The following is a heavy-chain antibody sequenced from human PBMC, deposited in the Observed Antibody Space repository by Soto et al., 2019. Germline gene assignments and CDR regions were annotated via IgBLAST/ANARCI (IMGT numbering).Heavy chain of an antibody. CDR3: ARDRCDTTSCYECDY. D-gene: IGHD2-2*01. J-gene: IGHJ4*02. CDR2: INPRGGST. Sequence: QVQLVQSGAEVKKSGASVEVSCKASGYTFTSYYMHWVRQAPGQGLEWMGIINPRGGSTRFAQKFQGRVTLTRDTSTSTVYMELSSLRSDDTAVYYCARDRCDTTSCYECDYWGQGTLVTVSS. CDR1: GYTFTSYY. V-gene: IGHV1-46*01.